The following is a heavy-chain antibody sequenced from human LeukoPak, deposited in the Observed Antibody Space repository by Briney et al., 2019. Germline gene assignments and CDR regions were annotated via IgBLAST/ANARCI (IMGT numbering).Heavy chain of an antibody. CDR1: GGSISSGGYY. Sequence: PSETLSLTCTVSGGSISSGGYYWSWIRQPPGKGLEWIGYIYHSGSTYYNPSLKSRVTISVDRSKNQFSLKLSSVTAADTAVYYCANGGCSGGSCFTFDYWGQGTLVTVSS. CDR3: ANGGCSGGSCFTFDY. D-gene: IGHD2-15*01. J-gene: IGHJ4*02. V-gene: IGHV4-30-2*01. CDR2: IYHSGST.